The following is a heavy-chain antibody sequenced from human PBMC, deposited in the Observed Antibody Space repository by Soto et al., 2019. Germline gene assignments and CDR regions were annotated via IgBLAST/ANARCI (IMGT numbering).Heavy chain of an antibody. V-gene: IGHV4-4*02. Sequence: PSETLSLTCVVSGGSISSSNWWSWVRQPPGKGLEWIGEIYHSGSTDYNPSLESRVTISIDKSKNQFSLKLSSVTAADTAVYYCASHSSYCSDTSCYHWFDPWGQGTLVTVSS. CDR2: IYHSGST. CDR1: GGSISSSNW. CDR3: ASHSSYCSDTSCYHWFDP. D-gene: IGHD2-2*01. J-gene: IGHJ5*02.